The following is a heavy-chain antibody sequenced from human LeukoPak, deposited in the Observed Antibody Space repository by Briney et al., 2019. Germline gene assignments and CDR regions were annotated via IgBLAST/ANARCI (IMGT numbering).Heavy chain of an antibody. J-gene: IGHJ4*02. V-gene: IGHV3-74*01. CDR1: GFTFRNHW. CDR2: IKSDGTYT. D-gene: IGHD3-9*01. Sequence: GGSLRLSCAASGFTFRNHWMHWVRQAPGEGLVWVSRIKSDGTYTSYADSVKGRFTISRDNAKNTLYLQMNSLRAGDTAVYYCARDFDMGITPGDDFDFWGQGTLVTGSS. CDR3: ARDFDMGITPGDDFDF.